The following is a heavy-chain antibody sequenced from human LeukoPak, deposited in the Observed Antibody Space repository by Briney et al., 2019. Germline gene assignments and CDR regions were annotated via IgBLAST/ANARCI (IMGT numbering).Heavy chain of an antibody. V-gene: IGHV3-30*02. D-gene: IGHD5-12*01. CDR2: VRYDETNK. CDR1: GFTFDNYG. CDR3: ARENGYSGYDPGLDFDI. J-gene: IGHJ3*02. Sequence: PGGSLRLSCAASGFTFDNYGMHWVRQAPGKGLEWVAFVRYDETNKYYADSVKGRFTISRDNAKNSLYLQMNSLRAEDTAVYYCARENGYSGYDPGLDFDIWGQGTMVTVSS.